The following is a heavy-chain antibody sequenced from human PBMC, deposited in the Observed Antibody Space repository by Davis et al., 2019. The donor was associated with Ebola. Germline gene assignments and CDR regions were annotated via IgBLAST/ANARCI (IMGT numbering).Heavy chain of an antibody. V-gene: IGHV3-21*06. CDR2: ISSTSNYI. Sequence: PGRSLRLSCAASGFTFSGYVMNWVRPAPGKGLEWVSSISSTSNYIYYADSMKGRFTISRDNAKNSLYLQMNSLRAEDTAVYYCARGRGSGWYIDYWGQGTLVTVSS. D-gene: IGHD6-19*01. J-gene: IGHJ4*02. CDR1: GFTFSGYV. CDR3: ARGRGSGWYIDY.